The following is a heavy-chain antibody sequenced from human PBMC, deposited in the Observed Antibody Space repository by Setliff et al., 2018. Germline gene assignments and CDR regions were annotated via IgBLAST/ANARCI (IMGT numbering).Heavy chain of an antibody. J-gene: IGHJ4*02. CDR3: IRPQTAVDDHSSGYYGF. CDR1: GFTFSDSA. V-gene: IGHV3-73*01. D-gene: IGHD3-22*01. Sequence: PGGSLRLSCAASGFTFSDSAVHWVRQASGKGLEWVGRIRSRANSFATAYTASVQGRFTISRDDSRDTAFLQMNSLKNEDKAVYFCIRPQTAVDDHSSGYYGFWGQGTPVTVSS. CDR2: IRSRANSFAT.